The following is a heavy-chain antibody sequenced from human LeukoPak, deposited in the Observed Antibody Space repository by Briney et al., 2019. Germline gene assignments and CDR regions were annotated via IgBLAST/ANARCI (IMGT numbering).Heavy chain of an antibody. J-gene: IGHJ4*02. V-gene: IGHV3-74*03. CDR2: VNREGTTT. CDR1: GFTFNTYW. Sequence: VGSPRLSCAASGFTFNTYWMHWVRQAPGKGLVWVARVNREGTTTTYADSVKGRFTISRDNAKNTLYLQMNNLRAEDTAVYYCARDLDWILFDYWGQGTLVTDSS. CDR3: ARDLDWILFDY. D-gene: IGHD3-9*01.